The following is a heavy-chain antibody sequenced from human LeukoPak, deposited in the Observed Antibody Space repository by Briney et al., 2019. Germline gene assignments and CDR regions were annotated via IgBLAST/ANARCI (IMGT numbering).Heavy chain of an antibody. CDR3: ARVVDSGYALDAFDI. D-gene: IGHD5-12*01. CDR2: IRYDGSNK. J-gene: IGHJ3*02. V-gene: IGHV3-30*02. CDR1: GFTFSSYG. Sequence: GGSLRLSCAASGFTFSSYGMHWVRQAPGKGLEWVAFIRYDGSNKYYADSVKGRFTISRDNSKNTLYLRMNSLRAEDTAVYYCARVVDSGYALDAFDIWGQGTMVTVSS.